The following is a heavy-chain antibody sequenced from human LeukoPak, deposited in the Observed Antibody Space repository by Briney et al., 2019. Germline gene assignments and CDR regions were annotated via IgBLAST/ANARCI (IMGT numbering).Heavy chain of an antibody. CDR3: ARLLAAAGRPFDY. V-gene: IGHV4-39*01. CDR1: GGSISSSSYY. CDR2: IYYSGST. Sequence: SDTLTLTCTVSGGSISSSSYYCGWNRQPPGRGLEWLGSIYYSGSTYYNPCLKSRFTISVDTSKNQFSLKLSSVTAADTAVYYCARLLAAAGRPFDYWGQGTLVTVSS. J-gene: IGHJ4*02. D-gene: IGHD6-13*01.